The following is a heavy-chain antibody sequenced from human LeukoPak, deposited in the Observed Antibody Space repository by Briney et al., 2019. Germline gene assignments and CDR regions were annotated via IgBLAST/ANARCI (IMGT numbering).Heavy chain of an antibody. CDR2: ISNNGGYK. Sequence: GGSLRLSCATSGFTFSSYGFHWVRQAPGKGLEWVAVISNNGGYKHYTDSVKGRFTISRDDSKSTVYLQMSSLRAEDAALYYCAKSPGKARSSIDYWGQGTLVTVSS. J-gene: IGHJ4*02. CDR1: GFTFSSYG. D-gene: IGHD6-6*01. CDR3: AKSPGKARSSIDY. V-gene: IGHV3-33*06.